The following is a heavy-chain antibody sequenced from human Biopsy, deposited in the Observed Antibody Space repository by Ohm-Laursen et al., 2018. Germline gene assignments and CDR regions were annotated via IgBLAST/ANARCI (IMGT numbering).Heavy chain of an antibody. D-gene: IGHD2-21*02. Sequence: SVKVSCKTTGYTFTDDQIHWVREAPGQGLEWMGLVNPKKGDTRYAQKFQGRVTMTSDASVATAYMELTGLTSDDTAVYFCSREQHYYSARGQGTLVTVSP. CDR3: SREQHYYSA. V-gene: IGHV1-2*06. CDR1: GYTFTDDQ. J-gene: IGHJ4*02. CDR2: VNPKKGDT.